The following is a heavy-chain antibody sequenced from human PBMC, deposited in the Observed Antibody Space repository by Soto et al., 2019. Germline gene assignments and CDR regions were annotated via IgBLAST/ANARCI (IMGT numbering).Heavy chain of an antibody. V-gene: IGHV1-8*01. J-gene: IGHJ4*02. CDR3: ASPSYDSSGYYYVY. Sequence: ASVKVSCKASGYTFTSYDINWVRQATGQGLEWMGWMNPNSGNTGYAQKFQGRVTMTRNTSLRTAYMELSSLISEDTAVYYCASPSYDSSGYYYVYWGQGTLVTVSS. CDR1: GYTFTSYD. CDR2: MNPNSGNT. D-gene: IGHD3-22*01.